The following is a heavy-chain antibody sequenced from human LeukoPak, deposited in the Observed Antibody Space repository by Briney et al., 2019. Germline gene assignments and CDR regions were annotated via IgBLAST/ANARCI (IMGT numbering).Heavy chain of an antibody. J-gene: IGHJ4*02. CDR2: ISAYSGNT. CDR3: ARDIATVQHQD. Sequence: ASVRVSCKTSGYTFTNYGISWVRQAPGQGPEWMGWISAYSGNTDYVQKFRGRVAMTTDTSTSTVYMDLRSLRSDDTAVYYCARDIATVQHQDWGQGTLVTVSS. D-gene: IGHD1-1*01. V-gene: IGHV1-18*01. CDR1: GYTFTNYG.